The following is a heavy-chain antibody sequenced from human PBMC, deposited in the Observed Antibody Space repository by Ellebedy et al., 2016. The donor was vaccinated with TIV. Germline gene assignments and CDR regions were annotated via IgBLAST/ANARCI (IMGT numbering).Heavy chain of an antibody. Sequence: SETLSLXXSVSGFSISGGYYWGWIRQTPGKGLEWIGSMFHSGSTYYNPSLKSRVTISVDTSKNQMSLKVTSVTAADTAIYYCARALSRGWYLFDSWGQGTLVTVSS. CDR1: GFSISGGYY. V-gene: IGHV4-38-2*02. CDR3: ARALSRGWYLFDS. J-gene: IGHJ4*02. D-gene: IGHD6-19*01. CDR2: MFHSGST.